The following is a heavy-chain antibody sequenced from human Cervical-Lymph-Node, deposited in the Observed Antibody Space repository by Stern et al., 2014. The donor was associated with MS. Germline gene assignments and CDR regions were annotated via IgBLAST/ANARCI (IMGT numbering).Heavy chain of an antibody. Sequence: EVQLVESGGGLVQPGGSLRLSCAASGFTFSSYSMNWVRQAPGKGLEWVSYISSSSSTIYYADSVKGRFTISRDNAKNSLYLQMNSLRDEDTAVYYCARDSPVVVTAMVGMDVWGQGTTVTVSS. CDR3: ARDSPVVVTAMVGMDV. CDR1: GFTFSSYS. D-gene: IGHD2-21*02. CDR2: ISSSSSTI. J-gene: IGHJ6*02. V-gene: IGHV3-48*02.